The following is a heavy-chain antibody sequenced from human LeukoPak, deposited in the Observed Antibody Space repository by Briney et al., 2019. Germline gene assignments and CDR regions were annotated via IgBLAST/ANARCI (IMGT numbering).Heavy chain of an antibody. CDR3: ARRYSSSWYKWFDP. D-gene: IGHD6-13*01. J-gene: IGHJ5*02. CDR1: GGSISSGSYY. V-gene: IGHV4-61*02. Sequence: SETLSLTCTVSGGSISSGSYYWSWIRQPAGKGLEWIGRIYTSGSTNYNPSLKSRVTISVDTSKNQFSLKLSSVTAADTAVYYCARRYSSSWYKWFDPWGQGTLVTVSS. CDR2: IYTSGST.